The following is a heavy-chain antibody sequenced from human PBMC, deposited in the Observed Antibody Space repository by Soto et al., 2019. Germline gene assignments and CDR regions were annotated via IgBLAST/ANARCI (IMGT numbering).Heavy chain of an antibody. V-gene: IGHV4-28*01. J-gene: IGHJ6*02. CDR2: IYYSGRT. Sequence: QVQLQESGPGLVKPSDTLSLTCAVSGYSISSRNWWGWIRQSPGKGLEWIGNIYYSGRTYYNPSLKSRVTMSVDSSMHHFSLKLRSVTAADTAIYYCARTIDCGSPSCYAEFFYYNTMDVWGQGTTVTVSS. D-gene: IGHD2-2*01. CDR3: ARTIDCGSPSCYAEFFYYNTMDV. CDR1: GYSISSRNW.